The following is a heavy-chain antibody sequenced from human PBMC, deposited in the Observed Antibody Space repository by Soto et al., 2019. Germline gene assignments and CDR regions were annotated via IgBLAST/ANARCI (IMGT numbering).Heavy chain of an antibody. D-gene: IGHD6-13*01. Sequence: PGESLKISCKGSGYSFTSYWIGWVRQMPGKGLEWMGIIYPGDSDTRYSPSFQGQVTISVDKSITTAYLQWSSLKASDTAMYYCARTAAAGKYYYGVDVWGQGTTVPVSS. CDR1: GYSFTSYW. J-gene: IGHJ6*02. V-gene: IGHV5-51*01. CDR2: IYPGDSDT. CDR3: ARTAAAGKYYYGVDV.